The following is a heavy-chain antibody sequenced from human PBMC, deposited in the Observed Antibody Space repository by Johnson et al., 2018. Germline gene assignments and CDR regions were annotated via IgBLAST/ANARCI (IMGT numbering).Heavy chain of an antibody. CDR1: GFTFSSYW. J-gene: IGHJ6*02. CDR3: AVSGSTISYYYGMDV. Sequence: EVQLLEAGGGLVEPGGSLRLSCAASGFTFSSYWMHWVRPAPGKGLVWVSRINSDGSSKSYADSVKGRFTISRDNAKTTLDLQMNSLRAEDTAVYYCAVSGSTISYYYGMDVWGQGTTVTVSS. D-gene: IGHD5/OR15-5a*01. V-gene: IGHV3-74*01. CDR2: INSDGSSK.